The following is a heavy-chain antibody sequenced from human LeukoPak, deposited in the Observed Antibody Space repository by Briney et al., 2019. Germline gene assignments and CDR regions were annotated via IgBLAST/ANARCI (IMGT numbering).Heavy chain of an antibody. CDR2: INPSGGST. J-gene: IGHJ4*02. CDR3: ARAFHCTNGVCSFDY. CDR1: GYTFTGYY. Sequence: ASVKVSCKASGYTFTGYYMHWVRQAPGQGLEWMGIINPSGGSTSYAQKFQGRVTMTRDTSTSTVYMELSSLRSEDTAVYYCARAFHCTNGVCSFDYWGQGTLVTVSS. D-gene: IGHD2-8*01. V-gene: IGHV1-46*01.